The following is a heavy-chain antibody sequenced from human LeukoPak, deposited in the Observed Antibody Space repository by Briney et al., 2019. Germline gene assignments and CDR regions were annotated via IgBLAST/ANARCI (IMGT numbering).Heavy chain of an antibody. J-gene: IGHJ4*02. Sequence: GESLKISCQGSGYTFTTYWIGWVRQMPGKGLEWMGIIYPGDSDTRYSPSFQGQITISVDKSITTAYLQWSSLKASDTAMYYCARRSGTYYVDYWGQGTLVTVSS. CDR2: IYPGDSDT. CDR1: GYTFTTYW. D-gene: IGHD1-26*01. V-gene: IGHV5-51*01. CDR3: ARRSGTYYVDY.